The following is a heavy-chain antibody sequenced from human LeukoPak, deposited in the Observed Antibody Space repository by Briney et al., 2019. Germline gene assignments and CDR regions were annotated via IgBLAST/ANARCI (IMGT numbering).Heavy chain of an antibody. CDR1: GFTFSSCG. D-gene: IGHD3-10*01. CDR3: AKDGGYYGSGSEPDY. CDR2: IRYDGSNK. J-gene: IGHJ4*02. Sequence: PGGSLRLSCAASGFTFSSCGMHWVRQAPGKGLEWVAVIRYDGSNKYYADFVKGRFTISRDNSKNTLYLQMNSLRAEDTAVYYCAKDGGYYGSGSEPDYWGQGTLVTVSS. V-gene: IGHV3-30*02.